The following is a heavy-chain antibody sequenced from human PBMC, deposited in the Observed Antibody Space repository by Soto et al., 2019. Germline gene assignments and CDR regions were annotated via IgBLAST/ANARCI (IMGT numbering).Heavy chain of an antibody. V-gene: IGHV4-31*11. CDR1: GGSFSGYY. CDR2: IYYSGST. D-gene: IGHD3-10*01. J-gene: IGHJ5*02. Sequence: TLSLTCAVYGGSFSGYYWSWIRQHPGKGLEWIGYIYYSGSTCYNPSLKSRVTISVDTSKNQFSLKLSSVTAADTAVYYCAIYSSMLRDYNSFDPRGPATLVTVFS. CDR3: AIYSSMLRDYNSFDP.